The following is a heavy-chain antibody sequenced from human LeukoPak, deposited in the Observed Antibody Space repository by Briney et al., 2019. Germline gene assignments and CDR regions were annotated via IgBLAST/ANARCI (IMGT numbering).Heavy chain of an antibody. CDR2: FDPEDGET. V-gene: IGHV1-24*01. Sequence: GASVKVSCKVSGYTLTELSMHWERQAPGKGLEWMGGFDPEDGETMYGQKIQGRVTMAEDTSTDTAYMELSSLRSEDTAVYYCATVSGHDAFDIWGQGTMVTVSS. CDR3: ATVSGHDAFDI. J-gene: IGHJ3*02. CDR1: GYTLTELS. D-gene: IGHD6-19*01.